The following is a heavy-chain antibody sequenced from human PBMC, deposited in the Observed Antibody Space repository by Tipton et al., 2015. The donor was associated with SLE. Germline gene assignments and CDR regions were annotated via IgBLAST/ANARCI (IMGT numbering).Heavy chain of an antibody. Sequence: TLSLTCTVSGGSISSHYWSWIRQPPGKGLEWIGSIYHSGSTYYNPSLKSRVTISVDTSKNQFSLKLSSVTAADTAVYYCARDRYNWNWFDPWGQGTLVTVSS. J-gene: IGHJ5*02. CDR2: IYHSGST. CDR1: GGSISSHY. D-gene: IGHD1-20*01. V-gene: IGHV4-59*11. CDR3: ARDRYNWNWFDP.